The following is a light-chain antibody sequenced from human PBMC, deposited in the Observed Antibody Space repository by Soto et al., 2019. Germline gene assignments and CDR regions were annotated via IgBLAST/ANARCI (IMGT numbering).Light chain of an antibody. V-gene: IGKV1-27*01. CDR1: QGIAND. CDR3: QKYNSAPQT. CDR2: AAS. Sequence: DIQMTQSPSSLSASVGDRVTITCRASQGIANDLAWFQQKPGQVPKLLIYAASTLKSGVPSRFSGSGSGTDFTLTISSLQPEDVATYYCQKYNSAPQTFGAGTKVDIK. J-gene: IGKJ4*02.